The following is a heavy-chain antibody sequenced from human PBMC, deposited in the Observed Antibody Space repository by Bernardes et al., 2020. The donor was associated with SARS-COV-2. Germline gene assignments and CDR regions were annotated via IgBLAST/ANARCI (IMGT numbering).Heavy chain of an antibody. J-gene: IGHJ4*02. Sequence: GGSLRLSCAASGFTFSSYWMSWVRQAPGKGLEWVANIKEDGSEKYYVDSMKGRFTISRHNAKNSLYLQMNSLRAEDTAVYHCARGGRSPNYWGQGTLVTVSS. CDR2: IKEDGSEK. D-gene: IGHD1-26*01. CDR1: GFTFSSYW. V-gene: IGHV3-7*01. CDR3: ARGGRSPNY.